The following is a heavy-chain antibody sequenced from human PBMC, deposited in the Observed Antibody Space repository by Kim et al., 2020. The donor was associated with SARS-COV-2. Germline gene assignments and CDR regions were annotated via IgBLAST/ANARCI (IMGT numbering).Heavy chain of an antibody. J-gene: IGHJ4*02. CDR3: AKSRWDCSCPTCYCSFDY. V-gene: IGHV7-4-1*02. D-gene: IGHD2-2*01. CDR1: GYTFTTYA. Sequence: ASVKVSCKTSGYTFTTYAINWVRQAPGQGLEWMGWINTNTGNPTYAQGFTGRFVFSLDTSVSTTYLQISSLKAEDTGVYYCAKSRWDCSCPTCYCSFDYWGQGSLVTVSS. CDR2: INTNTGNP.